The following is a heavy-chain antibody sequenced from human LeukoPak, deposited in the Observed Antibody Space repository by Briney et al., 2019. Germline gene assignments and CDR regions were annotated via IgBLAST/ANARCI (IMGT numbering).Heavy chain of an antibody. Sequence: SGGSLRLSCAASGFTFSSYAMHWVRQAPGKGLEWVAVISYDGSNKYYADSVKGRFTISRDNSKNTLYLQMNSLRAEDTAVYYCARPSSGPDYWGQGTLVTVSS. V-gene: IGHV3-30-3*01. CDR2: ISYDGSNK. CDR1: GFTFSSYA. CDR3: ARPSSGPDY. J-gene: IGHJ4*02. D-gene: IGHD6-19*01.